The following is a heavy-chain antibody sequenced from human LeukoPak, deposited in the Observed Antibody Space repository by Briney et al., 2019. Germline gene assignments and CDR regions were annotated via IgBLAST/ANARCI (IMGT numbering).Heavy chain of an antibody. Sequence: GESLRLSCAASGFTVSSSFTSWVRQAPGMGLEWVSVIYGPGSIYYADSVKGRFTISRDNSKSTLYLQMNSLRAEDSAVYYCARDRGDSNGYVNYWGQGTLVTVCS. J-gene: IGHJ4*02. CDR1: GFTVSSSF. D-gene: IGHD5-18*01. V-gene: IGHV3-66*01. CDR2: IYGPGSI. CDR3: ARDRGDSNGYVNY.